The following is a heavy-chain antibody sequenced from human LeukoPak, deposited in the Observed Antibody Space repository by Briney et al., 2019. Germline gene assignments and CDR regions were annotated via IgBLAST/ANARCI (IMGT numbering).Heavy chain of an antibody. V-gene: IGHV4-34*01. CDR1: GGSFSGYY. CDR2: INHSGST. J-gene: IGHJ4*02. D-gene: IGHD2-15*01. Sequence: PSETLSFTCAVYGGSFSGYYWSWIRQPPGKGLEWIGEINHSGSTNYNPSLKSRVTISVDTSKNQFSLKLSSVTAADTAVYYCARGRVVVVAATGHYFDYWGQGTLVTVSS. CDR3: ARGRVVVVAATGHYFDY.